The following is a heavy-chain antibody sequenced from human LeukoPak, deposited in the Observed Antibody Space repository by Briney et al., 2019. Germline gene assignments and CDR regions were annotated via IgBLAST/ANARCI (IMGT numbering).Heavy chain of an antibody. J-gene: IGHJ4*02. V-gene: IGHV4-59*01. Sequence: KPSETLSLTCTVSGGSISSYYWSWIRQPPGKGLEWIGYIYYSGGTNYNPSLKSRVTISVDTSKNQFSLKLSSVTAADTAVYYCARGSRSGSFDYWGQGTLVTVSS. D-gene: IGHD3-22*01. CDR3: ARGSRSGSFDY. CDR2: IYYSGGT. CDR1: GGSISSYY.